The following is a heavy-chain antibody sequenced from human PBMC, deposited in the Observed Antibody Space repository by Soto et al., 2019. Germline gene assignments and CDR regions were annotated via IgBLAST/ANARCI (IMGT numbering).Heavy chain of an antibody. CDR2: VSGSDGKT. D-gene: IGHD1-1*01. V-gene: IGHV3-23*01. Sequence: GGSMRLSCAASGFTFSTYSMSWVRQAPGKGLEWISAVSGSDGKTFYADSVKGRFTISRDNSKNVVFLQMNSLRAEDRALYYCARNRLGRSGSDGRTYYFDYWGQGALVTVSS. CDR1: GFTFSTYS. J-gene: IGHJ4*02. CDR3: ARNRLGRSGSDGRTYYFDY.